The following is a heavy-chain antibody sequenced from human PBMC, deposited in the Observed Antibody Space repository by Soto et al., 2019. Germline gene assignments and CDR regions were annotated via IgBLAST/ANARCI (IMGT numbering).Heavy chain of an antibody. D-gene: IGHD6-6*01. Sequence: PGGSLRLSCAASGFTFSSYSMNWVRQAQGKGLEWVSYISSSSSTIYYADSVKGRFTISRDNAKNSLYLQMNSLRAEDTAVYYCARDRGRSSSSNFDYWGQGTLVTVSS. CDR1: GFTFSSYS. CDR3: ARDRGRSSSSNFDY. J-gene: IGHJ4*02. CDR2: ISSSSSTI. V-gene: IGHV3-48*01.